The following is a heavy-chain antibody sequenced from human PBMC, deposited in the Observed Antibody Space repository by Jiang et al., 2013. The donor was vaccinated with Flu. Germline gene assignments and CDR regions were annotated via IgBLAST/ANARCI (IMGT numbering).Heavy chain of an antibody. CDR2: VSAYNGDT. V-gene: IGHV1-18*04. CDR1: GFTFTSYG. D-gene: IGHD2/OR15-2a*01. CDR3: ARAGSMGRLDI. J-gene: IGHJ3*02. Sequence: KKPGASVKVSCKASGFTFTSYGFSWVRQAPGQGLEWMGWVSAYNGDTNYVQKFHGRVTMTTDTSTTTAYMELRSLRSDDTAVYYCARAGSMGRLDIWGQGTVVTVSS.